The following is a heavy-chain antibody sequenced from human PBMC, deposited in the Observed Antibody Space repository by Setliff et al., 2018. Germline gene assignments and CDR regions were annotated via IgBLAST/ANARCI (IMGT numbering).Heavy chain of an antibody. V-gene: IGHV1-18*01. CDR2: MSPVYGIA. J-gene: IGHJ4*02. CDR1: GYAFITFG. Sequence: ASVKVSCKTSGYAFITFGMSWGRQAPGQGLEWMGWMSPVYGIANYARKFQGRVTLTADTATTTAYLELTSLRYDNTAVYYCVRGPGPSVVVAIPFDHWGQGSLVTVSS. D-gene: IGHD5-12*01. CDR3: VRGPGPSVVVAIPFDH.